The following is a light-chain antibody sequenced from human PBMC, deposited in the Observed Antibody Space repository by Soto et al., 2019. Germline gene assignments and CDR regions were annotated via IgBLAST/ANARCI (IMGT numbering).Light chain of an antibody. CDR2: AAS. J-gene: IGKJ1*01. V-gene: IGKV3-15*01. CDR3: QQYNNWPPWT. CDR1: QSVSSS. Sequence: EIGMTQSPATLSVSPGERATLSCRASQSVSSSVAWYQQIPGQAPRLLIFAASTRATGVPPRFSGSGSGTEFTRTISSLQSEDFAVYYCQQYNNWPPWTFGQGTKVEIK.